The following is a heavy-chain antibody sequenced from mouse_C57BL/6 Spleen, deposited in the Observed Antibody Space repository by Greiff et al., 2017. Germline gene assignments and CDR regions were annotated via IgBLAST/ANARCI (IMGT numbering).Heavy chain of an antibody. D-gene: IGHD3-2*02. CDR1: GYAFTNYL. V-gene: IGHV1-54*01. Sequence: VQLQQSGAELVRPGTSVKVSCKASGYAFTNYLIEWVKQRPGQGLEWIGVINPGSGGTNYNEKFKGKATLTADKSSSTAYMQLSSLTSEDSAVYFCARKGQLRLPYYFDYWGQGTTLTVSS. CDR3: ARKGQLRLPYYFDY. CDR2: INPGSGGT. J-gene: IGHJ2*01.